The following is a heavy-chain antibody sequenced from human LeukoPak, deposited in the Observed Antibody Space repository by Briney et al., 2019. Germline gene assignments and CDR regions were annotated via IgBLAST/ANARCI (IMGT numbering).Heavy chain of an antibody. CDR1: GFMFSNYA. CDR2: ISNDASYK. Sequence: GGSLRLSCAASGFMFSNYAMHWVRQAPGKGLEWVAVISNDASYKYYADSVKGRFTISRDNSKNTLYLQMNSLRAEDTAVYYCARDTGRSGIRGSFDYWGQGTLVTVSS. J-gene: IGHJ4*02. CDR3: ARDTGRSGIRGSFDY. D-gene: IGHD1-14*01. V-gene: IGHV3-30-3*01.